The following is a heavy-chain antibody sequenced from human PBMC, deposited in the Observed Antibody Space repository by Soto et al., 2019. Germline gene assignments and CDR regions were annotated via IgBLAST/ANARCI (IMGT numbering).Heavy chain of an antibody. D-gene: IGHD3-3*01. CDR2: ISSNGGST. V-gene: IGHV3-64*01. J-gene: IGHJ6*03. CDR1: GFTFSSYA. Sequence: GGSLRLSCAASGFTFSSYAMHWVRQAPGKGLEYVSAISSNGGSTYYANSVKGRFTISRDNSKNTLYLQMGSLRAEDMAVYYCARGSYDFWSGYGPLYYYYYMDVWGKGTTVTVSS. CDR3: ARGSYDFWSGYGPLYYYYYMDV.